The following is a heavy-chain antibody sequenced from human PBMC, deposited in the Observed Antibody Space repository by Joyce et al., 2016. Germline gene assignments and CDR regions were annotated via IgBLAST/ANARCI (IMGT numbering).Heavy chain of an antibody. CDR2: IYPGGTT. CDR3: ARAQEFDY. Sequence: EVKLVVSGGGLVQPGGSLRLSCVGSGFTVSSKNMSWVRQAPGTGLEWVSVIYPGGTTYYADSVKGRFTMSTHNSENTVYLQMNTLRVEDTAVYYCARAQEFDYWGQGTLVTVSS. V-gene: IGHV3-53*04. J-gene: IGHJ4*02. CDR1: GFTVSSKN.